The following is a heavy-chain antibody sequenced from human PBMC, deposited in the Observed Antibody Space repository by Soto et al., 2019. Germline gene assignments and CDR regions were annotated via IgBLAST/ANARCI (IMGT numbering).Heavy chain of an antibody. CDR3: ARARYGDFVTWFDS. CDR2: IIPIFATP. V-gene: IGHV1-69*01. J-gene: IGHJ5*01. Sequence: QVQLVQSGAEVKKPGSSVKVSCKASGAIFSSYAVSWVRQVPGQGLEWMGGIIPIFATPKYGHKFQDRVTITADESTSTAYMELSSLRSDDTAVYYYARARYGDFVTWFDSWGQGTPVTVSS. CDR1: GAIFSSYA. D-gene: IGHD4-17*01.